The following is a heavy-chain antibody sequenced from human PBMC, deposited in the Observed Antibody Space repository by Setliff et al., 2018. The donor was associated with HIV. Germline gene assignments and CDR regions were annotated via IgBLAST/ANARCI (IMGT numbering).Heavy chain of an antibody. Sequence: GGSLRLSCAASGFTFSSYTMNWVRQAPGKGLEWVSVVDGSGFNPYYADSVKGRFTISRDNSKNTVYLQMTSLRADDTAVYYCARGPVGLYYFDYWGQGTLVTVSS. CDR3: ARGPVGLYYFDY. J-gene: IGHJ4*02. CDR2: VDGSGFNP. CDR1: GFTFSSYT. D-gene: IGHD3-22*01. V-gene: IGHV3-23*01.